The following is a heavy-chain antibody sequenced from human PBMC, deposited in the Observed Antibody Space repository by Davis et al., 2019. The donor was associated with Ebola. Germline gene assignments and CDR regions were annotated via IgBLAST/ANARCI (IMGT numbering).Heavy chain of an antibody. Sequence: SVKVSCKASGGTFSSYAISWVRQAPGQGLEWMGGIIPIFGTANYAQKFQGRVTITADKSTSTAYMELSSLRSEDTAVYYCARDHSLTTVTTDDAFDIWGQGTMVTVSS. V-gene: IGHV1-69*06. CDR3: ARDHSLTTVTTDDAFDI. CDR2: IIPIFGTA. D-gene: IGHD4-17*01. J-gene: IGHJ3*02. CDR1: GGTFSSYA.